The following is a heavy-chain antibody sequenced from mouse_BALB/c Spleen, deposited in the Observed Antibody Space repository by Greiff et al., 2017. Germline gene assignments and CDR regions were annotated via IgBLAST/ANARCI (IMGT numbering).Heavy chain of an antibody. J-gene: IGHJ3*01. CDR3: ARSLSIYYDYDVFAY. V-gene: IGHV3-2*02. CDR2: ISYSGST. CDR1: GYSITSDYA. D-gene: IGHD2-4*01. Sequence: EVKLQESGPGLVKPSQSLSLTCTVTGYSITSDYAWNWIRQFPGNKLEWMGYISYSGSTSYNPSLKSRISITRDTSKNQFFLQLNSVTTEDTATYYCARSLSIYYDYDVFAYWGQGTLVTVSA.